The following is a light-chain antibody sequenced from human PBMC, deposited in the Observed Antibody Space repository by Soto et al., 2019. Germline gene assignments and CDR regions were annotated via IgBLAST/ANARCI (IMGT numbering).Light chain of an antibody. V-gene: IGKV2-28*01. CDR2: WGS. J-gene: IGKJ3*01. CDR3: MQALQTPFT. Sequence: EIVMTQSPLSLPVTPGEPASISCRSSQSLLHSNGNNYLDWYLQKPGQSPQLLIYWGSNRASGVPDSFSACGSVTHFTLKIIKVDAEDVGFYYCMQALQTPFTFGPGTKVDIK. CDR1: QSLLHSNGNNY.